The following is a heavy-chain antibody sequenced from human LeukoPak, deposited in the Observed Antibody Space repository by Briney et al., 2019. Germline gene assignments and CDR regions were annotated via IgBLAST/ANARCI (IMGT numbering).Heavy chain of an antibody. V-gene: IGHV4-31*03. CDR3: ARAPLPYGGNSGFDY. D-gene: IGHD4-23*01. CDR1: GGSISSGGYY. J-gene: IGHJ4*02. CDR2: IFRTGST. Sequence: SQTLSLTCTVSGGSISSGGYYWTWIRQHPGKGLEWIGYIFRTGSTYYNPSLNSRVAISLDTSKNHFSLNLTSVTAADTAVYYCARAPLPYGGNSGFDYWGQETLVTVSS.